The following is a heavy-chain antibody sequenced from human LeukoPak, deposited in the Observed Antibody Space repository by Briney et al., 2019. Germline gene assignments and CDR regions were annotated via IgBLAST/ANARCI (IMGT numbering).Heavy chain of an antibody. D-gene: IGHD3-9*01. J-gene: IGHJ4*02. CDR2: ISGGGAST. CDR1: GFTFSSYA. V-gene: IGHV3-23*01. Sequence: GSLRLSCAASGFTFSSYAMSWVRQAPGKGLEWVSAISGGGASTYYADSVKGRFTISRDNSKNTLYLQMNSLRAEDTAVYYCAKVKRSYYDILTGYSTYYFDYWGQGTLVTVSS. CDR3: AKVKRSYYDILTGYSTYYFDY.